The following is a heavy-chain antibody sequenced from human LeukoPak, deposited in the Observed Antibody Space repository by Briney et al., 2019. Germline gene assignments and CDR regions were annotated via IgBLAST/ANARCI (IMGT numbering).Heavy chain of an antibody. Sequence: ASVKVSCKASGYTFTCYYMHWVRQAPGQGLEWMGWINPNSGGTNYAQKFQGRVTMTRDTSISTAYMELSRLRSDDTAVYYCASSSHMGDSSGYYYFDYWGQGTLVTVSS. CDR2: INPNSGGT. CDR1: GYTFTCYY. CDR3: ASSSHMGDSSGYYYFDY. V-gene: IGHV1-2*02. D-gene: IGHD3-22*01. J-gene: IGHJ4*02.